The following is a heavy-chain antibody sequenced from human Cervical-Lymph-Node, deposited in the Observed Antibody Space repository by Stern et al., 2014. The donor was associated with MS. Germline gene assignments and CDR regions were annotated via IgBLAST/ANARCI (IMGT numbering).Heavy chain of an antibody. CDR2: IIPIFGTA. J-gene: IGHJ6*02. Sequence: VQLVESGAEVKKPGSSVKVSCKASAGTFSSYAISWVRKAPGQGLEWMGGIIPIFGTANYAQKFQGRVTITADESTSTAYMELSSLRSEDTAVYYCARTDTPAWDYYGMDVWGQGTTVTVSS. CDR1: AGTFSSYA. CDR3: ARTDTPAWDYYGMDV. D-gene: IGHD2-15*01. V-gene: IGHV1-69*01.